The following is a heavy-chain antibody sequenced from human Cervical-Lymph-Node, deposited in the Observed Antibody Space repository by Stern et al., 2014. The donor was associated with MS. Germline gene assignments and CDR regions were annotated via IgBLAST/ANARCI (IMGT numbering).Heavy chain of an antibody. CDR2: ISGSTSYT. CDR3: ARGYSSGWXXXSDY. D-gene: IGHD6-19*01. CDR1: GFSFSDYY. J-gene: IGHJ4*02. Sequence: QVQLXXXGGGLVKPGGSLRLSCAASGFSFSDYYMSWIRQAPGKGLXXVTYISGSTSYTKYADSVKGRFTISRDNTKNSLYLQMNSLSAEDTAVYYCARGYSSGWXXXSDYWGQGSLV. V-gene: IGHV3-11*06.